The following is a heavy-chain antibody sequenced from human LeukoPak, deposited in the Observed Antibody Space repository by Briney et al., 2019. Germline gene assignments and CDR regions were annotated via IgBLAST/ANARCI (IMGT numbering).Heavy chain of an antibody. CDR3: ARGKWLPKVIDY. J-gene: IGHJ4*02. D-gene: IGHD5-12*01. Sequence: GGSLRLSCAASGFTFSSYAMHLVRQAPGKGLEYVAAISSNGGSTYYANSVKGRFTISRDNSKNTLYLQMDSLRAENMAVYYCARGKWLPKVIDYWGQGTLVTVSS. V-gene: IGHV3-64*01. CDR1: GFTFSSYA. CDR2: ISSNGGST.